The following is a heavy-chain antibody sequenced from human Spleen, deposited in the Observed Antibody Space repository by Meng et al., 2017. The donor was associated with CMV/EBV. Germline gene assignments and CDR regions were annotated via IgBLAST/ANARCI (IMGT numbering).Heavy chain of an antibody. Sequence: GPFSGYDWSWIRQPPGKGLEWIGEINDRGSTNHNPSLKSRVAISVDMSKNQFSLKLSSVTAADTAVYYCARAPPYYYDSSGYFFDQWGQGTLVTVSS. CDR1: GPFSGYD. J-gene: IGHJ4*02. CDR2: INDRGST. CDR3: ARAPPYYYDSSGYFFDQ. V-gene: IGHV4-34*01. D-gene: IGHD3-22*01.